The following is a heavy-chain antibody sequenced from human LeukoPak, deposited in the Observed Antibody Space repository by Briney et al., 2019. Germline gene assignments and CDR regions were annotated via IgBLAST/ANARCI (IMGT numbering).Heavy chain of an antibody. Sequence: GRSLAVSCAAAGFTVSRYGMHWARKAPGKGLEWVSVLWYDGREESYADSVKGRFTISRDNSKSTLYLQMNSLRAEDTGVYYCAKDRLYGNTINDDAFDIWGQGTMVTVFS. CDR2: LWYDGREE. CDR1: GFTVSRYG. V-gene: IGHV3-33*06. D-gene: IGHD5-24*01. CDR3: AKDRLYGNTINDDAFDI. J-gene: IGHJ3*02.